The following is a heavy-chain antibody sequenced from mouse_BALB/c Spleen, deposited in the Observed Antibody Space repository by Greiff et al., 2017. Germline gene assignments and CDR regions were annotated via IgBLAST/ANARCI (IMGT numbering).Heavy chain of an antibody. V-gene: IGHV1S81*02. CDR3: ARLVYGAMDY. Sequence: QVQLQQPGAELVKPGASVKLSCEASGYTFTSYWMHWVKQRPGQGLEWIGEINPSNGRTNYNEKFKSKATLTVDKSSSTAYMQLSSLTSEDSAVYYCARLVYGAMDYWGQGTSVTVSS. J-gene: IGHJ4*01. CDR2: INPSNGRT. CDR1: GYTFTSYW. D-gene: IGHD1-1*02.